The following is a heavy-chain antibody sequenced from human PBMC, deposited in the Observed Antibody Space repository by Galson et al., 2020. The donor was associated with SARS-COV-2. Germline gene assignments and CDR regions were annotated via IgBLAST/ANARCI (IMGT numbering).Heavy chain of an antibody. D-gene: IGHD6-6*01. CDR2: IYPGDSDT. Sequence: HGESLKISCKGSGYSITSYWIGWVRQMPGKGLEWMGIIYPGDSDTRDSPSFQGQVTISADKSISTAYLQWSSLKASDTAMYYCARHNSSSSGWDLYYFDYWGQGTLVTVSS. J-gene: IGHJ4*02. V-gene: IGHV5-51*01. CDR3: ARHNSSSSGWDLYYFDY. CDR1: GYSITSYW.